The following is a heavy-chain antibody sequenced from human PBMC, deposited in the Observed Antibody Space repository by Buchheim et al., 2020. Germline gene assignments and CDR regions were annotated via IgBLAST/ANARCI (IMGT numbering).Heavy chain of an antibody. CDR3: AKSTYWKWERLGYYYYGMDV. Sequence: QVQLVESGGGVVQPGRSLRLSCAASGFTFSSYGMHWVRQAPGKGLEWVAVISYDGSNKYYADSVKGRFTISRDNSKNTLYLQMNSLRAEDTAVYYCAKSTYWKWERLGYYYYGMDVWGQGTT. V-gene: IGHV3-30*18. D-gene: IGHD1-26*01. CDR1: GFTFSSYG. CDR2: ISYDGSNK. J-gene: IGHJ6*02.